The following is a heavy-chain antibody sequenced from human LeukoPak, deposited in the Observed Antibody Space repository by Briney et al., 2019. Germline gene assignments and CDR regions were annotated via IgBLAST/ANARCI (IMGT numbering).Heavy chain of an antibody. CDR2: VYYSGTT. V-gene: IGHV4-59*08. CDR1: GGSISGYY. Sequence: SETLTLTCTVAGGSISGYYWNWIRQSPGKGLEWIGYVYYSGTTKYNPSLESRVTMLVDTSQNQFSLKLSSATTADTTVYYYARHESSWSLYNWFDPWGQGTQVTVSS. D-gene: IGHD3-22*01. CDR3: ARHESSWSLYNWFDP. J-gene: IGHJ5*02.